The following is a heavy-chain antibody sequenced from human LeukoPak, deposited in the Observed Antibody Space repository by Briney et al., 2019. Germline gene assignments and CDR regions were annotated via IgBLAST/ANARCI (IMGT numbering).Heavy chain of an antibody. J-gene: IGHJ5*02. D-gene: IGHD3-10*01. V-gene: IGHV6-1*01. CDR1: GDSVSGGSAG. CDR3: TGGGLVRGSLHWFDP. Sequence: SQTLSLTCAISGDSVSGGSAGWNWIRQSPSRGLEWLGRIYYRSKWYSDYAISVKSRITINPDTSRNQFSLQLNSVIHDDTAVYYCTGGGLVRGSLHWFDPWGQGTLVTVSS. CDR2: IYYRSKWYS.